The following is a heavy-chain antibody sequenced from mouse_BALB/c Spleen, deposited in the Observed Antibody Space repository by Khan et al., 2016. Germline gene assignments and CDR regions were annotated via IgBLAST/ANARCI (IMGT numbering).Heavy chain of an antibody. CDR1: GFNIKDTY. Sequence: VQLQQSGAELVKPGASVKLSCTASGFNIKDTYMHWVKQRPEQGLEWIGRIDPANGNTKYDPKFQGKATITADTSSNTAYLQLSSLTSEDTAVYYCARRDYGSSYVPFAYWGQGTLVTVSA. V-gene: IGHV14-3*02. D-gene: IGHD1-1*01. J-gene: IGHJ3*01. CDR3: ARRDYGSSYVPFAY. CDR2: IDPANGNT.